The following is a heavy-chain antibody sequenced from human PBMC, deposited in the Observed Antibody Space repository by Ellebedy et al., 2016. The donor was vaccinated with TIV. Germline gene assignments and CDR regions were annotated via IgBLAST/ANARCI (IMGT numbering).Heavy chain of an antibody. Sequence: GESLKISCAASGFTFSDYWMHWVRQAPGKGLVWVSRINSDGTTTSYADSVKGRFTISRDNAKNTLYLQMKSLRAEDTAVYHCARSGRERRSWYFDLWGRGTLVTVSS. CDR1: GFTFSDYW. D-gene: IGHD1-1*01. J-gene: IGHJ2*01. V-gene: IGHV3-74*01. CDR3: ARSGRERRSWYFDL. CDR2: INSDGTTT.